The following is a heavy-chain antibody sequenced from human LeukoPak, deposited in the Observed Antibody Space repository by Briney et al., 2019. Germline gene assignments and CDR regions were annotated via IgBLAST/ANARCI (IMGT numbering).Heavy chain of an antibody. CDR3: AKDHAIAAADAKGRAVSNLYYFDY. CDR1: GFTFSNYA. D-gene: IGHD6-13*01. CDR2: ISGSGGST. J-gene: IGHJ4*02. V-gene: IGHV3-23*01. Sequence: PGGSLRLSCAASGFTFSNYAMNWVRQAPGKGLEWVSAISGSGGSTYYADSVKGRFTISRDNSKNTLYLQMNSLRAEDTAVYYCAKDHAIAAADAKGRAVSNLYYFDYWGQGTLVTVSS.